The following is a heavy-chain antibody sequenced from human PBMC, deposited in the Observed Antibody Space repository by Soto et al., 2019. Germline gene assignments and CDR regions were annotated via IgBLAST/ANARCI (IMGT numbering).Heavy chain of an antibody. CDR3: ARREQWLALG. CDR1: GFTFSSYA. D-gene: IGHD6-19*01. V-gene: IGHV3-23*01. CDR2: IGSGGNT. Sequence: HPGGSLRLSCAASGFTFSSYAMSWVRQAPGKGLEWVSTIGSGGNTFHADSVKGRFTISRDNSKNTLSLRMNSLRAEDTAVYYCARREQWLALGWGQGTLVTVSS. J-gene: IGHJ4*02.